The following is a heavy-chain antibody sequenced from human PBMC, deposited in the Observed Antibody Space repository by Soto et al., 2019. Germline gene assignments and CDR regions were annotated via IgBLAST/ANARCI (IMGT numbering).Heavy chain of an antibody. CDR2: ITAYNGNT. CDR3: AREGPNHRLS. CDR1: GYTFTSYY. V-gene: IGHV1-18*04. Sequence: GASVKVSCKASGYTFTSYYMHWVRQAPGQGLEWMGWITAYNGNTKYAQKWQGRVTMTTDTSTSTAYMELRSLRSDDTAVYYCAREGPNHRLSWGQGTLVTVSS. D-gene: IGHD3-16*02. J-gene: IGHJ5*02.